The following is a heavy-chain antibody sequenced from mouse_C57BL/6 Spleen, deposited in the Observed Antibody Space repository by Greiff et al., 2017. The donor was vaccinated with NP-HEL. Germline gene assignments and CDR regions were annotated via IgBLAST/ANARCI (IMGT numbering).Heavy chain of an antibody. D-gene: IGHD3-3*01. CDR3: ARDRASYDWYFDV. J-gene: IGHJ1*03. CDR2: ISDGGSYT. CDR1: GFTFSSYA. Sequence: EVQRVESGGGLVKPGGSLKLSCAASGFTFSSYAMSWVRQTPEKRLEWVATISDGGSYTYYPDNVKGRFTISRDNAKNNLYLQMSHLKSEDTAMYYCARDRASYDWYFDVWGTGTTVTVSS. V-gene: IGHV5-4*01.